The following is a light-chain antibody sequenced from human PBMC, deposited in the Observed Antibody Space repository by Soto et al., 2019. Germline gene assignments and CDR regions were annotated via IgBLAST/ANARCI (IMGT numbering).Light chain of an antibody. Sequence: DLQLPQSPSALSASLAPSLHISWRASQGISSYLAWYQQKPGKAPKLLIYAASTLQSGVPSRFSGSGSGTDFTLTISSLQPEDFATYYCQQLNSYPQTFGQGTKVDIK. CDR1: QGISSY. CDR2: AAS. CDR3: QQLNSYPQT. V-gene: IGKV1-9*01. J-gene: IGKJ1*01.